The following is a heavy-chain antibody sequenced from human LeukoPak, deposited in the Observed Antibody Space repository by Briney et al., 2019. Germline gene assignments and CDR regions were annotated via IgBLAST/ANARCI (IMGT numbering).Heavy chain of an antibody. J-gene: IGHJ4*02. D-gene: IGHD3-3*01. Sequence: SETLSLTCAIYGGSFSGYYWSWIRQPPGKGLEWIGEINHSGSTNYNPSLKSRVTISVDTSKNQFSLKLSSVTAADTAVYYCARGLAHYDFWSGYSSLGDQYYFDYWGQGTLVTVSS. CDR2: INHSGST. V-gene: IGHV4-34*01. CDR1: GGSFSGYY. CDR3: ARGLAHYDFWSGYSSLGDQYYFDY.